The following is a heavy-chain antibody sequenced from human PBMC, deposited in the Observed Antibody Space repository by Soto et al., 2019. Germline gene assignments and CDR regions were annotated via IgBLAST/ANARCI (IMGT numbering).Heavy chain of an antibody. CDR1: GGSVTSRNW. CDR2: IHLGGST. Sequence: SETLSLTCVVSGGSVTSRNWWSWVRQPPGEGLEWIGEIHLGGSTNYNPSLKSRVTLSIDKSKNQLSLKLTSVTAADTALYYCARNGDYYFDFWGQGTLVTVSS. D-gene: IGHD3-3*01. CDR3: ARNGDYYFDF. V-gene: IGHV4-4*02. J-gene: IGHJ4*02.